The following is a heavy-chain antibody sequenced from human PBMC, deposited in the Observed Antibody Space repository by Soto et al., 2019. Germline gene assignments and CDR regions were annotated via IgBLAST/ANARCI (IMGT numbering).Heavy chain of an antibody. CDR1: GGSISSADYS. CDR3: AREPRAPYYYGLDV. CDR2: IYHAGNS. J-gene: IGHJ6*02. Sequence: QLQLQESGSGLVKPSQTLSLTCTVSGGSISSADYSWNWIRQPPGKGLEWIGYIYHAGNSYSNPSLRSRVTMSVDRSKNQFSLKVSSVTAADTAVYYCAREPRAPYYYGLDVWGQGTTVTVSS. V-gene: IGHV4-30-2*01.